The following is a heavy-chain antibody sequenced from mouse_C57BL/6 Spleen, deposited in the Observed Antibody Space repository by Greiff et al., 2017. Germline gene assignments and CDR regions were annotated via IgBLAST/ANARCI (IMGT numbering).Heavy chain of an antibody. Sequence: EVQLQQSGPELVKPGASVKMSCKASGYTFTDYNMHWVKQSHGKSLEWIGYINPNNGGTSYNQKFKGKATLTVNKSSSTAYMELRSLTSEDSAVYYCARDYYGDWYFDVWGTGTTVTVSS. D-gene: IGHD1-1*01. CDR2: INPNNGGT. CDR1: GYTFTDYN. V-gene: IGHV1-22*01. J-gene: IGHJ1*03. CDR3: ARDYYGDWYFDV.